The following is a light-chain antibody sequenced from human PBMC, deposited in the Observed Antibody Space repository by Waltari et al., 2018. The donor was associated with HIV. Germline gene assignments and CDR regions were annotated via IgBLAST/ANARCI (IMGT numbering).Light chain of an antibody. CDR1: KLGDKY. CDR2: QDN. J-gene: IGLJ2*01. Sequence: SSELTQPPSVSVSPGQTASITCSGDKLGDKYVCWYQQKPGQSPLLVIYQDNMWPSGIPERFSGSNSGNTATLTISGTQAMDEADYYCQAWDSSAVVFGGGTKLTVL. V-gene: IGLV3-1*01. CDR3: QAWDSSAVV.